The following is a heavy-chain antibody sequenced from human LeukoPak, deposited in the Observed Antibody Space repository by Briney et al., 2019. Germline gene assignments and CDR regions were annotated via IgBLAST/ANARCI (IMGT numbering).Heavy chain of an antibody. D-gene: IGHD5-12*01. CDR3: ARARPSMWIDY. CDR2: ITTSSTYI. Sequence: GGSLRLSCAASGFTFRTYNMNWVRQAPGKGLEWVSSITTSSTYIYYADSVKGRFTISRDSSKNTLYLQMNSLRPEDTAVYYCARARPSMWIDYWGQGTLVTVSS. J-gene: IGHJ4*02. V-gene: IGHV3-21*01. CDR1: GFTFRTYN.